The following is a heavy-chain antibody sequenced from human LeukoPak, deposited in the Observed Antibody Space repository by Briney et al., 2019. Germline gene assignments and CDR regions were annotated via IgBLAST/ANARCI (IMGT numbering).Heavy chain of an antibody. Sequence: SETLSLTCTVSGYSISSGYYWSWIRQPPGKGLEWIGYIYYSGSTNYNPSLKSRVTISVDTSKNQFSLKLSSVAAADTAVYYCARVQSLSGSYYWFDPWGQGTLVTVSS. V-gene: IGHV4-61*01. D-gene: IGHD1-26*01. CDR3: ARVQSLSGSYYWFDP. CDR2: IYYSGST. J-gene: IGHJ5*02. CDR1: GYSISSGYY.